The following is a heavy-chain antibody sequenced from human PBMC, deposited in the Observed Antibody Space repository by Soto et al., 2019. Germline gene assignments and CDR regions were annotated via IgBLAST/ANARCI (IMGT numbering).Heavy chain of an antibody. D-gene: IGHD1-26*01. CDR2: IYYSGST. V-gene: IGHV4-31*03. J-gene: IGHJ4*02. CDR3: ARAVGATTFDY. CDR1: GGPISSGGYY. Sequence: QVQLQESGPGLVKPSQTLSITCTVSGGPISSGGYYWSWIRQHPGKGLEWIGYIYYSGSTYYNPSLKSRVTISVDTSKNQFSLKLSSVTAADTAVYYCARAVGATTFDYWGQGTLVTVSS.